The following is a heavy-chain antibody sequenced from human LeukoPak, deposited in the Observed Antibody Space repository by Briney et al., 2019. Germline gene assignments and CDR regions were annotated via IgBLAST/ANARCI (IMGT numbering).Heavy chain of an antibody. J-gene: IGHJ4*02. CDR2: ISGRGGST. CDR1: GFTFSSYA. V-gene: IGHV3-23*01. Sequence: GGSLRLSCAASGFTFSSYAMSWVRQAPGKGLEWVSAISGRGGSTYYADSVKGRFTISRDNSKTTLYLQMNSLRAEDTAVYYCAKGRDGDYVDYWGQGTLVTVSS. CDR3: AKGRDGDYVDY. D-gene: IGHD4-17*01.